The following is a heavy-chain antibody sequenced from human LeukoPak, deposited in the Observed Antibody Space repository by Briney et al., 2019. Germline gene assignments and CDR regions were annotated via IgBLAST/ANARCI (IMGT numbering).Heavy chain of an antibody. CDR1: GYTFTGYY. CDR2: INPNSGGT. D-gene: IGHD3-10*01. CDR3: ARGPMYGSGTLDWFDP. J-gene: IGHJ5*02. V-gene: IGHV1-2*02. Sequence: GASVKVSCKASGYTFTGYYMHWVRQAPGQGLEWMGWINPNSGGTNYAQKLQGRVTMTTDTSTSTAYMELRSLRSDDTAVYYCARGPMYGSGTLDWFDPWGQGTLVTVSS.